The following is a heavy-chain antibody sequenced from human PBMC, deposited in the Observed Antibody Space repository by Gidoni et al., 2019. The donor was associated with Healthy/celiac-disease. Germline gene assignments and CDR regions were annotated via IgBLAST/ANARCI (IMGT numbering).Heavy chain of an antibody. CDR2: IWYDGSNK. CDR3: AREEYSSSYYFDY. Sequence: QVQLVESGGGVVQPGRSLRLSCAASGFTFSGYGMHWVRQAPGKGLEWVAVIWYDGSNKDYADSVKGRFTISRDNSKNTLYLQMNSLRAEDTAVYYCAREEYSSSYYFDYWGQGTLVTVSS. CDR1: GFTFSGYG. V-gene: IGHV3-33*01. D-gene: IGHD6-6*01. J-gene: IGHJ4*02.